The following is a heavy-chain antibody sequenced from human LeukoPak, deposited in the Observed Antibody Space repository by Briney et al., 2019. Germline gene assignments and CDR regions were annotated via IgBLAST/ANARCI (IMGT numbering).Heavy chain of an antibody. CDR2: ISGSGGNT. V-gene: IGHV3-23*01. CDR1: GFTFSSYA. CDR3: AKYSSSANRNYAMDV. J-gene: IGHJ6*02. Sequence: QPGGSLRLSCAASGFTFSSYAMSWVRQAPGKGLEWVSAISGSGGNTYYADSVKGRFTISRDNSKNTLYLQMNSLRAEDTAVYYCAKYSSSANRNYAMDVWGQGTLVTVSS. D-gene: IGHD6-13*01.